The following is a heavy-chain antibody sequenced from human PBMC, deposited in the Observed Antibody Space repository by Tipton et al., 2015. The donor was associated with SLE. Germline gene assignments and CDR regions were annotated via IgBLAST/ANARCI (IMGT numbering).Heavy chain of an antibody. CDR2: IGTSGDT. CDR3: ARNRGTLDHAFDI. V-gene: IGHV3-13*01. D-gene: IGHD1-1*01. J-gene: IGHJ3*02. Sequence: VQLVQSGGGLVQPGGSPRLTCAASGFSLSAHGMHWVRQGVGKGLQWVSGIGTSGDTSYTGSVKGRFTISRENAKNSLSLQMNSLRAGDTAMYFCARNRGTLDHAFDIWGQGIMVTVSS. CDR1: GFSLSAHG.